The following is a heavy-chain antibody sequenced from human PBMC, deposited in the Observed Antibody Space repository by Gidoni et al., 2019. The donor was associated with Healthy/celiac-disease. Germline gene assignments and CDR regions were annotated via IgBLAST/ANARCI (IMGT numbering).Heavy chain of an antibody. D-gene: IGHD6-19*01. J-gene: IGHJ5*02. Sequence: QVQLVQSGAEVKKHRASVKVSCKASGYTFTSYDINWVRQATGKGLEWMGWMNPNSGNTGDAKKCQGRVTMTRNTSISTAYMELSSLRSEDTAVNYCARGIAVAGSNWFDPWGQGTLVTVSS. CDR1: GYTFTSYD. CDR3: ARGIAVAGSNWFDP. V-gene: IGHV1-8*01. CDR2: MNPNSGNT.